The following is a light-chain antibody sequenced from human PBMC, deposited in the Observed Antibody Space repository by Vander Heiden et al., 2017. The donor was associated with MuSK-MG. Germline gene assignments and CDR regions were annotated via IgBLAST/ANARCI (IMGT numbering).Light chain of an antibody. V-gene: IGLV2-23*01. CDR2: EGS. J-gene: IGLJ1*01. CDR3: CSYAGSSTSLYV. Sequence: QSALTQPASVSRSPGQSITIPCTGTSSDVGSYNLVSWYQQHPGKAPKLMIYEGSKRPPGVANRFSGSKSGNTASLTISGLQVEDEADYYCCSYAGSSTSLYVFGTGTKVTVL. CDR1: SSDVGSYNL.